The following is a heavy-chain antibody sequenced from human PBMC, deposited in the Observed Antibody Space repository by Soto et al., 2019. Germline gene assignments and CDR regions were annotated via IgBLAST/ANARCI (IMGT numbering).Heavy chain of an antibody. D-gene: IGHD2-2*02. CDR3: ARPPAIHHAFDI. V-gene: IGHV4-30-2*01. CDR1: EGSSGSGCYS. Sequence: SVTLSLTCSVAEGSSGSGCYSWLWIRQPPGKGLEWIGYIYHSGSTYYNPSLKSRVTISVDRSKNQFSLKLSSVTAADTAVYYCARPPAIHHAFDIWGQGTMVTVSS. J-gene: IGHJ3*02. CDR2: IYHSGST.